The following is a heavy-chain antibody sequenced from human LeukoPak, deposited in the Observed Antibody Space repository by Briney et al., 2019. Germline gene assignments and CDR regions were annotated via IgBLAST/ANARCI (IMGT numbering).Heavy chain of an antibody. CDR1: GFTFSSYA. J-gene: IGHJ4*02. V-gene: IGHV3-30-3*01. D-gene: IGHD2-15*01. CDR3: ARECGGSCYGNFDY. Sequence: GGSLRLSCAAPGFTFSSYAMHWVRQAPGKGLEWVAVISYDGSNKYYADSVKGRFTISRDNSKNTLYLQMNSLRAEDTAVYYCARECGGSCYGNFDYWGQGTLVTVSS. CDR2: ISYDGSNK.